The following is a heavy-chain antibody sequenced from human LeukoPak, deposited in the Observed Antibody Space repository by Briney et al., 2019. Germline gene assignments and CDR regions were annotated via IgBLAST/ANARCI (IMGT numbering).Heavy chain of an antibody. J-gene: IGHJ4*02. D-gene: IGHD3-3*01. V-gene: IGHV3-23*01. CDR3: AKAETFWSGYYDY. CDR1: GFTFSSYA. Sequence: GGSLRLSCAASGFTFSSYAMSWVRQAPGKGLEWVSAISGSGGSTYYADSVKGRFTISRGNSKNTLYLQMNSLRAEDTAVYYCAKAETFWSGYYDYWGQGTLVTVSS. CDR2: ISGSGGST.